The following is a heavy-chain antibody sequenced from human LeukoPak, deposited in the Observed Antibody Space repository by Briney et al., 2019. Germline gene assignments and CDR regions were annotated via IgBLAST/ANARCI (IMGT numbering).Heavy chain of an antibody. D-gene: IGHD2-15*01. Sequence: SETLSLTCTVSGGSISSYHWSWIRQPPGKGLEWIGYIYYSGSTNYNPSLKSRVTISVDTSKNQFSLKLSSVTAADTAVYYCARDRLEDIRGAFDIWGQGTMVTVSS. V-gene: IGHV4-59*01. J-gene: IGHJ3*02. CDR2: IYYSGST. CDR1: GGSISSYH. CDR3: ARDRLEDIRGAFDI.